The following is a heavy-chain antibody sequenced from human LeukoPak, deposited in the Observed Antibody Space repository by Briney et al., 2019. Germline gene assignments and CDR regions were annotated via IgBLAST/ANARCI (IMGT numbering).Heavy chain of an antibody. CDR3: AREGALDYVWGSYHNWFDP. V-gene: IGHV1-2*02. Sequence: ASVKVSCKASGYTFTGYYMHWVRQAPGQGLEWMGWINPNSGGTNYAQKFQGRVTMTRDTSISTAYMELSSLRSEDTAVYYCAREGALDYVWGSYHNWFDPWGQGTLVTVSS. D-gene: IGHD3-16*02. CDR1: GYTFTGYY. J-gene: IGHJ5*02. CDR2: INPNSGGT.